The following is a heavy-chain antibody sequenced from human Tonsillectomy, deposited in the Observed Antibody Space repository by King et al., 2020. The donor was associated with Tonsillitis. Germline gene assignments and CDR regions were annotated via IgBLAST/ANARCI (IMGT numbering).Heavy chain of an antibody. J-gene: IGHJ5*02. CDR2: INPNSGDT. CDR1: GYVFIDYY. Sequence: QLVQSEADVKNPGASVKVSCKASGYVFIDYYIHWVRQAPGQGLEWMGWINPNSGDTNYAQRFQGRVTMTRDTSISSVFMELRRLTSDDTAVYYCARSGDHNIFVWFDPWGQGTLVTVSS. CDR3: ARSGDHNIFVWFDP. V-gene: IGHV1-2*02. D-gene: IGHD3-3*01.